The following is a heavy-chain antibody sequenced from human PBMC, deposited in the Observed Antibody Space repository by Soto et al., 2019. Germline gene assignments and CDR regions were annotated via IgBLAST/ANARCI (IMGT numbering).Heavy chain of an antibody. CDR3: AREYPMDTPMVTGFHP. V-gene: IGHV1-69*13. CDR2: IIPIFGTA. Sequence: GASVKVSCKASGGTFSSYAISWVRQAPGQGLEWMGGIIPIFGTANYAQKFQGRVTITADESTSTAYMELSSLRSEDTAVYYCAREYPMDTPMVTGFHPWGQGTLVTVSS. J-gene: IGHJ5*02. CDR1: GGTFSSYA. D-gene: IGHD5-18*01.